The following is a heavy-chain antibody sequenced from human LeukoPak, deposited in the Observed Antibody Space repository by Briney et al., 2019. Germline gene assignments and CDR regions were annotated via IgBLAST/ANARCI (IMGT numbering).Heavy chain of an antibody. D-gene: IGHD3-10*01. CDR3: AKDTGLWFGELPPWGAFDI. CDR1: GFTFSSYA. CDR2: ISGSGGST. Sequence: GGSLRLSCAASGFTFSSYAMSWVRQAPGKGLEWVSAISGSGGSTYYADSVKGRFTISRDNSKNTLYLQMNSLRAEDTAVYYCAKDTGLWFGELPPWGAFDIWGQGTMVTVSS. V-gene: IGHV3-23*01. J-gene: IGHJ3*02.